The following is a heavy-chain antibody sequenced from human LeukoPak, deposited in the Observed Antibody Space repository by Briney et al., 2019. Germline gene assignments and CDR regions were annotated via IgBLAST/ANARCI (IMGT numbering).Heavy chain of an antibody. CDR1: GFTLSSYG. Sequence: AGGSLRLSCAASGFTLSSYGMHWVRQAPGKGLEWVAFIRYDGSNKYYADSVKGRFTISRDNSKNTLYLQMNSLRAEDTAVYYCAKDHPYYFDYWGQGTLVTVSS. CDR2: IRYDGSNK. J-gene: IGHJ4*02. CDR3: AKDHPYYFDY. V-gene: IGHV3-30*02.